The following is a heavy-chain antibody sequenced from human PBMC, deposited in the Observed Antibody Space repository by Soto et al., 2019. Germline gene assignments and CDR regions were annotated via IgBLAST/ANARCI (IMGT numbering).Heavy chain of an antibody. CDR2: IKQDGSEK. J-gene: IGHJ6*02. CDR1: GFTFSSYW. V-gene: IGHV3-7*01. CDR3: ARILLSYDYVWGSYSYGMDV. Sequence: PGGSLRLSCAASGFTFSSYWMGWVRQAPGKGLEWVANIKQDGSEKYYVDSVKGRFTISRDNAKNSLYLQMNSLRAEDTAVYYCARILLSYDYVWGSYSYGMDVWGQGTTVTVSS. D-gene: IGHD3-16*01.